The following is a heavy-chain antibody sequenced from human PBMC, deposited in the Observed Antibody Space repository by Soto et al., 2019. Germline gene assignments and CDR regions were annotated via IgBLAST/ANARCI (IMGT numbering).Heavy chain of an antibody. CDR1: GGSISSGGYY. CDR2: IYYSGST. Sequence: SATLSLTCTVSGGSISSGGYYWSWIRQHPGKGREWIGYIYYSGSTYYNPSLKSRVTISVDTSKNQFSLKLSSVTAADTAGYYCAGDMHAGFTHYFDPWGQGTLVTVSS. D-gene: IGHD1-26*01. V-gene: IGHV4-31*03. CDR3: AGDMHAGFTHYFDP. J-gene: IGHJ5*02.